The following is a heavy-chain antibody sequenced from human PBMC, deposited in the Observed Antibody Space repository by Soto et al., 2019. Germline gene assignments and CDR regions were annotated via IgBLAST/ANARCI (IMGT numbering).Heavy chain of an antibody. CDR2: IYNSGST. D-gene: IGHD3-16*01. Sequence: PSETLSLTCTVSGYSISSGGYYWSWIRQHPGKGLEWIAYIYNSGSTYYNPSLKSRVTISVDTSKNQFSLKLSSVTAADTAVYYCARFMTSYFDYWGQGTLVTVSS. J-gene: IGHJ4*02. CDR3: ARFMTSYFDY. CDR1: GYSISSGGYY. V-gene: IGHV4-31*03.